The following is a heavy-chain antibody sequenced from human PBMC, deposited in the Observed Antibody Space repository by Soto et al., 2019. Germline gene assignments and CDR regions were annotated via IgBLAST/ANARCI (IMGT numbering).Heavy chain of an antibody. Sequence: GGSLRLSCAASGFTFSSYSMNWVRQAPGKGLEWVSYISSSSTIYYADSVKGRFTISRDNAKNSLYLQMNSLRAEDTAVYYCAREALLNWFDPSGQGTLVTVSS. CDR1: GFTFSSYS. CDR2: ISSSSTI. D-gene: IGHD2-15*01. V-gene: IGHV3-48*01. CDR3: AREALLNWFDP. J-gene: IGHJ5*02.